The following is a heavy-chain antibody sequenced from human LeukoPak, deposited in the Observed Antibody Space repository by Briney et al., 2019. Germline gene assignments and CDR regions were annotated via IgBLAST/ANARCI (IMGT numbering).Heavy chain of an antibody. J-gene: IGHJ4*02. CDR1: GFTFSTYA. CDR2: ISNDGDT. CDR3: AGDKTTGGWYEFDY. V-gene: IGHV3-53*01. D-gene: IGHD6-19*01. Sequence: GGSLRLSCVASGFTFSTYAMGWVRQGPGKGLECVSVISNDGDTYYADSVKGRFTISRDTSKNTVSLQMNSLRAEDTAVYYCAGDKTTGGWYEFDYWGQGTLVTVSS.